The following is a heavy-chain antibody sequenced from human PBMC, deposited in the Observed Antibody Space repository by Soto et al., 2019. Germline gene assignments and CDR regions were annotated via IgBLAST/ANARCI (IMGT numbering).Heavy chain of an antibody. CDR2: ISSGGSAI. CDR1: GFPFNTNE. Sequence: GGSLRLSCAASGFPFNTNEMSWVRQAPGKGLEWVSYISSGGSAIYYADSVKGRFTISRDNAKNSLYLQMNSLRAEDTAVYYCARFNIVLDRTFDYWAQGTMVTVSS. D-gene: IGHD2-15*01. V-gene: IGHV3-48*03. CDR3: ARFNIVLDRTFDY. J-gene: IGHJ4*02.